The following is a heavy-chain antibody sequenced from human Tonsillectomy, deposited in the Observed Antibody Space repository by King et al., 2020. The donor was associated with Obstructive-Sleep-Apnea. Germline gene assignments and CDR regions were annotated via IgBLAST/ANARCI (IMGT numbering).Heavy chain of an antibody. CDR1: GGAFISSA. J-gene: IGHJ5*02. CDR2: IIPIFGTP. Sequence: QLVQSGAEVKKPGSSVMVSCKASGGAFISSALSRVRQAPGQGLEWMGGIIPIFGTPDYAQKFQGRVTITADEYTRTIYLELNSLRSEETAVYYCARGVGSAMITAWLDPWGQGTLVSVSS. D-gene: IGHD5-18*01. CDR3: ARGVGSAMITAWLDP. V-gene: IGHV1-69*12.